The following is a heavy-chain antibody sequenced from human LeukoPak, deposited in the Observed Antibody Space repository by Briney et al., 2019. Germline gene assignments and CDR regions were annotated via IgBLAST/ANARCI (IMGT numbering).Heavy chain of an antibody. CDR2: ISSSSSYI. Sequence: GGSLRLSCAASGFTFSSYSMNWVRQAPGKGLEWVSSISSSSSYIYYADSVKGRFTISRDNAKNSLYLQMNSLRAEDTAVYYCASYFWSGSRYYFDYWGQGTLVTVSS. J-gene: IGHJ4*02. CDR3: ASYFWSGSRYYFDY. CDR1: GFTFSSYS. D-gene: IGHD3-3*01. V-gene: IGHV3-21*01.